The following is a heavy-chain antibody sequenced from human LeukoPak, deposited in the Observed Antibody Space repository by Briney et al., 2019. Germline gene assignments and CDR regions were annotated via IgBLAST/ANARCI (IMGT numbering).Heavy chain of an antibody. Sequence: GASVKVSCKASGYTFTSYGISWVRQAPGQGLEWMGWISAYNGNTNYAQKLQGRVTMTTDTSTSTAYMELRSLRSDDTAVYYCARVNRRWVVVVAAVAGAFDIWGQGTMVTVSS. V-gene: IGHV1-18*01. CDR1: GYTFTSYG. D-gene: IGHD2-15*01. CDR2: ISAYNGNT. CDR3: ARVNRRWVVVVAAVAGAFDI. J-gene: IGHJ3*02.